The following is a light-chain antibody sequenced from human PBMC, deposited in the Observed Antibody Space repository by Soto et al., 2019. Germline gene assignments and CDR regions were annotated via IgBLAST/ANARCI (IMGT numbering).Light chain of an antibody. J-gene: IGLJ1*01. Sequence: QSVLTQPPSASGSPGQSGTISCTGTKNDVGFYDFVSWYQHHPGKAPRLIIYEVVQRPSGVPDRFSGSKSGNTASLTVSGLQAADEADYFCKSYAGSNTYVFGSGTKLTVL. CDR2: EVV. CDR1: KNDVGFYDF. V-gene: IGLV2-8*01. CDR3: KSYAGSNTYV.